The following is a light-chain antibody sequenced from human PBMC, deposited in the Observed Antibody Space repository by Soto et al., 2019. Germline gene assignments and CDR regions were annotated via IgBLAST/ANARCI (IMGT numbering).Light chain of an antibody. CDR2: KNN. Sequence: QSVLTQPPSASGTPGQRVTISCSGSSSNIGSNYVYWYQQLPGTAPKLLIYKNNQRPSGVPDRVSGSKSGTSASLAISGLGSEDEADYYCAAWDDSLSGWVFGGGTKLTVL. J-gene: IGLJ3*02. CDR3: AAWDDSLSGWV. CDR1: SSNIGSNY. V-gene: IGLV1-47*01.